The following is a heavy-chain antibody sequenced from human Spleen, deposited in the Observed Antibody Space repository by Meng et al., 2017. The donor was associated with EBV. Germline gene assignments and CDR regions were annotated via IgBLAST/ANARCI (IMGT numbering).Heavy chain of an antibody. CDR2: INAGNGNT. J-gene: IGHJ4*02. D-gene: IGHD1-26*01. CDR1: GYTFTSYA. V-gene: IGHV1-3*01. Sequence: QAQLVQSGAEVKKPEASVKVSRKASGYTFTSYAMHWVRQAPGQRLEWMGWINAGNGNTKYSQNFQGRVTITWDTSASTAYMELSSLRSEDTAVYYCAREGEVGATVYFDYWGQGTLVTVAS. CDR3: AREGEVGATVYFDY.